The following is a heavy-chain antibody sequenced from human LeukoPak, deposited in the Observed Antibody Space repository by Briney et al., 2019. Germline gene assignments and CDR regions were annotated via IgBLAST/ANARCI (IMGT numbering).Heavy chain of an antibody. CDR3: ARHCSSTSCYAYFDY. J-gene: IGHJ4*02. CDR1: GGSISSSSYY. V-gene: IGHV4-39*01. Sequence: PSETLSLTCTVSGGSISSSSYYWGWIRQPPGKGLEWIVSIYYSGSTYYNPSLKSRVTISVDTSKNQFSLKLSSVTAADTAVYYCARHCSSTSCYAYFDYWGQGTLVTVSS. D-gene: IGHD2-2*01. CDR2: IYYSGST.